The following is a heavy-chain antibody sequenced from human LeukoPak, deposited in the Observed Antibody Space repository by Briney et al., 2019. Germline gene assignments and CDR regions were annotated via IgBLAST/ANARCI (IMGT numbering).Heavy chain of an antibody. Sequence: PGGSLRLSCAASGFTFSSYSMNWVRQAPGKGLEWVSSISSSSSYIYYADSVKGRFTISRDNAKNSLYLQMNSLRAEDTAVYYCARDPGSYYDILTGYGAFDIWGQGTMVTVSS. CDR2: ISSSSSYI. V-gene: IGHV3-21*01. CDR1: GFTFSSYS. J-gene: IGHJ3*02. D-gene: IGHD3-9*01. CDR3: ARDPGSYYDILTGYGAFDI.